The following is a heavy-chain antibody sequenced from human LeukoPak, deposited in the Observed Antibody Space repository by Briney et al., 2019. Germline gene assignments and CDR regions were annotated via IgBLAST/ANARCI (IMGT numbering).Heavy chain of an antibody. CDR1: GDSISSGSYY. Sequence: SETLSLTCTVSGDSISSGSYYWSWIRQPAGKGLEWIGLIYNSGSTNYNPSLKSRVTISVDASKNQFSLNLSSVTAADTAVYYCAREAIQLWPNYYYYMDVWGKGTTVTISS. V-gene: IGHV4-61*02. CDR2: IYNSGST. J-gene: IGHJ6*03. CDR3: AREAIQLWPNYYYYMDV. D-gene: IGHD5-18*01.